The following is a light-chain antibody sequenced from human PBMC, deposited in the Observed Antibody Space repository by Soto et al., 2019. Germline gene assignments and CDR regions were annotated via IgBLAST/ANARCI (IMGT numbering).Light chain of an antibody. CDR2: DVR. CDR1: SSDVGAYNY. Sequence: QSALTQPASVYGTPGQSITISCTGTSSDVGAYNYVSWYQLHPGKAPKLMIYDVRHRPSGVSDRFSGSKSDNTASLTISGLQAEDEAEYYCSSFARSMANVFGTGTKLTAL. CDR3: SSFARSMANV. V-gene: IGLV2-14*03. J-gene: IGLJ1*01.